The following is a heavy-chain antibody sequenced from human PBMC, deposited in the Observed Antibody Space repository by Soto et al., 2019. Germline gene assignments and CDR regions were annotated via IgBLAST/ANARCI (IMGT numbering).Heavy chain of an antibody. CDR3: VRDLAHGYTGNV. CDR2: IYDSGVT. V-gene: IGHV4-30-4*08. Sequence: SETLSLTCSVSGAIVTSGGNYWSWVRQPPGKGLEWIGYIYDSGVTNYTPALKSRVTLSLDRPNNEVSLKLRSVTAADTAVYFCVRDLAHGYTGNVWGPGTLVTVSS. J-gene: IGHJ3*01. CDR1: GAIVTSGGNY. D-gene: IGHD5-18*01.